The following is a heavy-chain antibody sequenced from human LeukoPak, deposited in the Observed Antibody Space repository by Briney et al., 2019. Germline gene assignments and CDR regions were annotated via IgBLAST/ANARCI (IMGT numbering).Heavy chain of an antibody. CDR1: GGSISSSNW. V-gene: IGHV4-4*02. J-gene: IGHJ4*02. CDR3: ARDRGPYSGYDSYYFDY. CDR2: IYHSGST. D-gene: IGHD5-12*01. Sequence: SGTLSLTCAVSGGSISSSNWWSWVRQPPGKGLEWIGEIYHSGSTNYNPSLKSRVTISVDTSKNQFSLKLSSVTAADTAVYYCARDRGPYSGYDSYYFDYWGQGTLVTVSS.